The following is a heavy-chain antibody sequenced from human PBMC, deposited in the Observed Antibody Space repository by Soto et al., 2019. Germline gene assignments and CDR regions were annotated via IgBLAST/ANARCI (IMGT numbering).Heavy chain of an antibody. CDR2: VHHSWVS. CDR3: ARQGFGPLHGLVDV. D-gene: IGHD3-10*01. Sequence: QVQLQESGPGLVKPSETLSLSCTVSGGSISSYYWSWFRQSPGKRMEWIGYVHHSWVSSYNPSLQSRGSISLDTSKSQFSLKVTSVTATDTAVYYCARQGFGPLHGLVDVWGQGTTVTVS. CDR1: GGSISSYY. V-gene: IGHV4-59*08. J-gene: IGHJ6*02.